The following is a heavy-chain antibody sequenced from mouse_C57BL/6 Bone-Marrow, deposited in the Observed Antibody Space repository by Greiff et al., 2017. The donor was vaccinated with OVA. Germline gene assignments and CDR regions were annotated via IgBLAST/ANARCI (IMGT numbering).Heavy chain of an antibody. D-gene: IGHD1-1*01. Sequence: VKLQESGAELVRPGASVTLSCKASGYTFTDYEMHWVKQTPVHGLEWIGAIDPETGGTAYNQKFKGKAILTADKSSSTAYMELRSLTSEDSAVYYCTRSHFYYGSSSWYFDVWGTGTTVTVSS. V-gene: IGHV1-15*01. CDR3: TRSHFYYGSSSWYFDV. CDR2: IDPETGGT. CDR1: GYTFTDYE. J-gene: IGHJ1*03.